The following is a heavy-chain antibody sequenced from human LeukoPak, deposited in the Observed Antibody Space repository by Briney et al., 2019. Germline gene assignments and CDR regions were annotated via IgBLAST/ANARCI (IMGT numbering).Heavy chain of an antibody. CDR1: GFTFSTYS. D-gene: IGHD3-22*01. V-gene: IGHV3-48*04. CDR2: ISRSGSTK. CDR3: ARHRSGFDY. Sequence: PGGSLRLSCAASGFTFSTYSMNWVRQAPGKGLEWISYISRSGSTKYYADSVQGRFTISRDNDKSSIYLQMNSLRVEDSAIYYCARHRSGFDYWGQGILVTVSS. J-gene: IGHJ4*02.